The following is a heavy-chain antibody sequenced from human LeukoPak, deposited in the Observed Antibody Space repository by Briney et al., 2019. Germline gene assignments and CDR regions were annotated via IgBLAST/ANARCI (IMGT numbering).Heavy chain of an antibody. V-gene: IGHV3-7*01. Sequence: GRSLRLSCAASGFTFSSYAMHWVRQAPGKGLEWVATIKQDGSEKYYVDSVKGRFTISRDNAKNSLYLQMNSLRAEDTAVYYCARVHNDLWRGHDDYWGQGPLLSLPS. D-gene: IGHD3-3*01. CDR1: GFTFSSYA. CDR2: IKQDGSEK. J-gene: IGHJ4*02. CDR3: ARVHNDLWRGHDDY.